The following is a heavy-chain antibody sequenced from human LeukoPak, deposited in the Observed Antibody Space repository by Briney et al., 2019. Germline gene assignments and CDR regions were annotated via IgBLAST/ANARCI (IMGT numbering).Heavy chain of an antibody. J-gene: IGHJ4*02. CDR3: ARGVTITMIVVVPPHFDY. D-gene: IGHD3-22*01. CDR1: GCSISSSSYY. V-gene: IGHV4-39*07. Sequence: SETLSLTCTVSGCSISSSSYYWGWIRQPPGKGLEWIGSIYYSGSTYYNPSLKSRVTISVDTSKNQFSLKLSSVTAADTAVYYCARGVTITMIVVVPPHFDYWGQGTLVTVSS. CDR2: IYYSGST.